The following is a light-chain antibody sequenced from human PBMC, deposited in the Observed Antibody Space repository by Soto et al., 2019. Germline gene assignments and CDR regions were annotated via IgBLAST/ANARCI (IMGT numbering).Light chain of an antibody. CDR1: STDVGGYNY. J-gene: IGLJ7*01. CDR3: SSYTSDSTLV. Sequence: QLVLTQPASVSGSPGQSIAISCTGTSTDVGGYNYVSWYQHHPGKAPKLMIYEVSNRPSGVSNRFSGAKSGNTASLTISGLQAEDEADYYCSSYTSDSTLVFGGGTQLTVL. V-gene: IGLV2-14*01. CDR2: EVS.